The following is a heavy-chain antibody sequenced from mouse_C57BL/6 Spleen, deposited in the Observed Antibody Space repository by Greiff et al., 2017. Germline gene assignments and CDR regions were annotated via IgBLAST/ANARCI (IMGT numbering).Heavy chain of an antibody. CDR3: ARHPASWYFDV. D-gene: IGHD6-1*01. CDR1: GFTFSSYG. J-gene: IGHJ1*03. CDR2: ISSGGSYT. Sequence: EVQRVESGGDLVKPGGSLKLSCAASGFTFSSYGMSWVRQTPDKRLEWVATISSGGSYTYSPDSVKGRFTISRDNAKNTLYMQMSSLKSEDTAMYYCARHPASWYFDVWGTGTTVTVSS. V-gene: IGHV5-6*01.